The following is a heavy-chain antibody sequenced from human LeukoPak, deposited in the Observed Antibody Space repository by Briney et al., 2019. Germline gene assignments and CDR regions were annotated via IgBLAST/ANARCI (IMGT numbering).Heavy chain of an antibody. Sequence: PSETLSFSCTVSGGSISINSVYWGWIRQPPGKRLEWIGSIYYSGSTHYNPSLKSRLNISVDTSKNQFSLKLSSVTAADTALYYCARHPQSMGGYFQHWGQGALVTVSS. V-gene: IGHV4-39*01. CDR3: ARHPQSMGGYFQH. D-gene: IGHD2/OR15-2a*01. CDR2: IYYSGST. CDR1: GGSISINSVY. J-gene: IGHJ1*01.